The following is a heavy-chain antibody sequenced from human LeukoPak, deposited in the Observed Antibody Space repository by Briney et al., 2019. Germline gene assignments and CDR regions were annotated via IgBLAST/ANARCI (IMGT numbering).Heavy chain of an antibody. V-gene: IGHV3-30*04. D-gene: IGHD2-15*01. CDR2: ISYDGSNK. J-gene: IGHJ3*01. CDR1: GFPFSSYA. CDR3: AKDRGGSSQLGDAFDV. Sequence: PGGSLRLSCAASGFPFSSYAMHWVRQAPGKGLEWVAVISYDGSNKYYADSVKGRFTISRDNAKNSLYLQMNSLRAEDTALYYCAKDRGGSSQLGDAFDVWGQGTMVSVSS.